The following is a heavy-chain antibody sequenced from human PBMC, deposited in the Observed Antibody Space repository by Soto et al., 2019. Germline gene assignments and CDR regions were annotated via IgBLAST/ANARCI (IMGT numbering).Heavy chain of an antibody. CDR2: ISFDGGSR. V-gene: IGHV3-30*04. D-gene: IGHD6-19*01. CDR1: GFTFSTYS. Sequence: QVQLLESGGGVVQPGRSLRLSCAASGFTFSTYSMHWVRRAPGKALEWVALISFDGGSRYYPDSVEGRFTISRDNSQNTLYLEMNSLRVEDTAVYYCARTHSRGWNTFDNWGPGTLVTVSS. J-gene: IGHJ4*02. CDR3: ARTHSRGWNTFDN.